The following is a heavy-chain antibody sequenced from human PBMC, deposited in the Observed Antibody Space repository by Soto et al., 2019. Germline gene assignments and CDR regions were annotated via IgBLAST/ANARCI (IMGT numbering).Heavy chain of an antibody. CDR1: GGTFSSYA. D-gene: IGHD6-6*01. V-gene: IGHV1-69*13. CDR3: ARDQYSSSSWNYYYGMDV. CDR2: IIPIFGTA. J-gene: IGHJ6*02. Sequence: SVKVSCKASGGTFSSYAISWVRQAPGQGLEWMGGIIPIFGTANYAQKFQGRVTITADESTSTAYMGLSSLRSEDTAVYYCARDQYSSSSWNYYYGMDVWGQGTTVTVSS.